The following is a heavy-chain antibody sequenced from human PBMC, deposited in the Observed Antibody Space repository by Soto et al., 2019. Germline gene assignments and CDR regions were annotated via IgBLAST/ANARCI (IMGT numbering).Heavy chain of an antibody. CDR1: GGSVNSGGYS. CDR3: ARGVLA. V-gene: IGHV4-30-2*01. J-gene: IGHJ5*02. Sequence: SETLSLTCSVSGGSVNSGGYSWSWIRQPPGKGLEWIGFISPSGSPAYNPSLKSRVTISVDRSNNQISLELSSVTAADTAVYYCARGVLAWGPGTLVTVS. D-gene: IGHD2-8*01. CDR2: ISPSGSP.